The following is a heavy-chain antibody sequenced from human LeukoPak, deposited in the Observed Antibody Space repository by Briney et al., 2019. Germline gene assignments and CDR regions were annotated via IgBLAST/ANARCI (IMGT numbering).Heavy chain of an antibody. J-gene: IGHJ3*02. Sequence: PGGSLRLSCAASGFTFSSYSMNWVRQAPGKGLEWVSYISSSSSTIYYADSVKGRFTISRDNAKNSLYLQMNSLRAEDTAVYYCARGYSGSSDAFDIWGQGTMVTVSS. V-gene: IGHV3-48*04. CDR1: GFTFSSYS. D-gene: IGHD1-26*01. CDR2: ISSSSSTI. CDR3: ARGYSGSSDAFDI.